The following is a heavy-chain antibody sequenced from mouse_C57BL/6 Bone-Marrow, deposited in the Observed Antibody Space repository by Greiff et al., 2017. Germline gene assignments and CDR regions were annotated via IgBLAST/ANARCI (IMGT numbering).Heavy chain of an antibody. J-gene: IGHJ4*01. V-gene: IGHV5-4*01. CDR1: GFNFSSYA. CDR2: ICDGGSYT. Sequence: EVKLMESGGGLVKPGGSLKLSCAASGFNFSSYAMSWVRQTPKKRLEWVATICDGGSYTYYPDNVQGRFTISRDNAKHNLYLQMSHLKSEDTAMYYCARDPYWGQGTSVTVSS. CDR3: ARDPY.